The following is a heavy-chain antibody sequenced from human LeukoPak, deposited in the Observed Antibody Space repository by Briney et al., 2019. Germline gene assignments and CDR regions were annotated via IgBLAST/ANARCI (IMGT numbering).Heavy chain of an antibody. Sequence: SETLSLTCTVSGGSISSGGYYWSWIRQHPGKGLEWIGYIYYSGSTYYNPSFKSRVTISVDTSKNQFSLKLSSVTAADTAVYYCARGGVSSSSWYNWFDPWGQGTLVTVSS. CDR1: GGSISSGGYY. CDR2: IYYSGST. D-gene: IGHD6-13*01. V-gene: IGHV4-31*03. CDR3: ARGGVSSSSWYNWFDP. J-gene: IGHJ5*02.